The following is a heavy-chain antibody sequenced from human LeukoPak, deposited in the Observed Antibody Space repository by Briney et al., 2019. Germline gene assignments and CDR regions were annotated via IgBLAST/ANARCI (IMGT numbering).Heavy chain of an antibody. V-gene: IGHV1-69*05. D-gene: IGHD2/OR15-2a*01. CDR1: GGTFSSYA. CDR3: ARAFMYPFSDYFDY. CDR2: IIPIFGTA. Sequence: SVKVSCKASGGTFSSYAISWVRQAPGQGLEWMGRIIPIFGTANYAQKFQGRVTITTDESTSTAYMELSSLRSADTAVYYCARAFMYPFSDYFDYWGQGTLVTVSS. J-gene: IGHJ4*02.